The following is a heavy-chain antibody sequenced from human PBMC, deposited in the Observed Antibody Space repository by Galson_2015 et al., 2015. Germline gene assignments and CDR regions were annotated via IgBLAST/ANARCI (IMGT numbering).Heavy chain of an antibody. D-gene: IGHD2-15*01. CDR3: ARHVGYCSGGSCYSAWYFDL. CDR1: GGSISSRSHY. J-gene: IGHJ2*01. V-gene: IGHV4-39*01. Sequence: ETLSLTCTVSGGSISSRSHYWGWIRQPPGKGLEWIGSIFYSGSTYYSPSLKSRVTIPVDTSKNQFSLKLSSVTAADTAVYYCARHVGYCSGGSCYSAWYFDLWGRGTLVTVSS. CDR2: IFYSGST.